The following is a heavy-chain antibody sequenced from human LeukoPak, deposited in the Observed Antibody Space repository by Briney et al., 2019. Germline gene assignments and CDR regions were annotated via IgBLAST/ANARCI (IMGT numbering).Heavy chain of an antibody. CDR2: IYSGGST. D-gene: IGHD6-13*01. CDR1: GFTVSSNY. CDR3: AKTADSSWYVRWPHYFDY. Sequence: PGGSLRLSCAASGFTVSSNYMSWVRQAPGKGLEWVSVIYSGGSTYYADSVKGRFTISRDNSKNTLYLQMNSLRAEDTAVYYCAKTADSSWYVRWPHYFDYWGQGTLVTVSS. V-gene: IGHV3-53*01. J-gene: IGHJ4*02.